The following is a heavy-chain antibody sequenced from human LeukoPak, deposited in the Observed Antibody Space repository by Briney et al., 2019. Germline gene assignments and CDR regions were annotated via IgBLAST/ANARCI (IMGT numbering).Heavy chain of an antibody. J-gene: IGHJ4*02. CDR3: TRYYYGSGSYYKFDS. CDR2: IRSKAYGGTT. Sequence: GGSLRLSCTASGFTFGDYAMSWVRQAPGKGLEWVGVIRSKAYGGTTDYAASVKGRFTISRDDSKSVAYLQMNSLNTDDTASYYCTRYYYGSGSYYKFDSWGQGTLVTVSS. CDR1: GFTFGDYA. D-gene: IGHD3-10*01. V-gene: IGHV3-49*04.